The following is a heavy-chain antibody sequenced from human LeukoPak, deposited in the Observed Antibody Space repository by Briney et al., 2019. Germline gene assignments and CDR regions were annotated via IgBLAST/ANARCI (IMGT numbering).Heavy chain of an antibody. Sequence: NPGRSLRLSCAASGFTLSSYSMNWVRQAPGKGLEWVSSISSSSSYIYYADSVKGRFTISRDNAKNSLYLQMNSLRAEDTAVYYCAGGGSSSWSHFDYWGQGTLVTVSS. V-gene: IGHV3-21*01. CDR2: ISSSSSYI. J-gene: IGHJ4*02. D-gene: IGHD6-13*01. CDR3: AGGGSSSWSHFDY. CDR1: GFTLSSYS.